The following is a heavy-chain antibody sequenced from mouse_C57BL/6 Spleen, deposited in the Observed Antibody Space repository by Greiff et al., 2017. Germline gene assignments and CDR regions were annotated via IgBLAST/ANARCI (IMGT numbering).Heavy chain of an antibody. CDR1: GYTFTSYW. D-gene: IGHD1-3*01. CDR2: IDPSDSYT. V-gene: IGHV1-50*01. J-gene: IGHJ1*03. CDR3: ARKAHCDADWYIDV. Sequence: QVQLQQPGAELVKPGASVKLSCKASGYTFTSYWMQWVKQKPGQGLEWIGEIDPSDSYTNYNPQFKGKATLTVDTSSSTAYMQLSSLTSEDSAVYYCARKAHCDADWYIDVWGTGTTVTVSS.